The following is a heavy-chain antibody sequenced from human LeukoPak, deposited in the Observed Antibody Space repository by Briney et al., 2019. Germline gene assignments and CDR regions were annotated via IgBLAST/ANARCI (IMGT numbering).Heavy chain of an antibody. Sequence: GGSLRRSCAAPGFSFSSYAMSWVRQAPGKGLEWVSGIISSGAGTNYADSVRGRFTISRDNSKNTLYLQMNSLRAEDTAVYYCANLPLTGYYGFDSWGQGALITVSS. V-gene: IGHV3-23*01. CDR3: ANLPLTGYYGFDS. CDR1: GFSFSSYA. D-gene: IGHD3-9*01. J-gene: IGHJ4*02. CDR2: IISSGAGT.